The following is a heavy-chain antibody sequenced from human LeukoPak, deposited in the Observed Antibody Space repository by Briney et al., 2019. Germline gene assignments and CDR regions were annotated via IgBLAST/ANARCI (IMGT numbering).Heavy chain of an antibody. CDR3: ARDPGDEKYYYFGMDV. CDR2: IYTNGST. CDR1: GASINSYY. D-gene: IGHD2/OR15-2a*01. V-gene: IGHV4-4*07. J-gene: IGHJ6*02. Sequence: SDTLSLTCAVCGASINSYYWIWLRRPAGEGVEWIGRIYTNGSTNYNPYLKSRVTMSVDKTRNQFSLKMTSVTAADTAMYYCARDPGDEKYYYFGMDVWRQGTTVTVSS.